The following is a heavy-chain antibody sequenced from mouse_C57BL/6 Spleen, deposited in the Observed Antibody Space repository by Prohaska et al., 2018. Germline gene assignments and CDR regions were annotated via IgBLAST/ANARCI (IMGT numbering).Heavy chain of an antibody. CDR2: ISSGGDYI. CDR1: GFTFSSYA. V-gene: IGHV5-9-1*02. Sequence: KLSCAASGFTFSSYAMSWVRQTPEKRLEWVAYISSGGDYIYYADTVKGRLTISRDNASNTLYLQMSSLKSEDTAMYYCTRDWFIGDYDGYFDYWGQGTTRTVSS. D-gene: IGHD2-4*01. J-gene: IGHJ2*01. CDR3: TRDWFIGDYDGYFDY.